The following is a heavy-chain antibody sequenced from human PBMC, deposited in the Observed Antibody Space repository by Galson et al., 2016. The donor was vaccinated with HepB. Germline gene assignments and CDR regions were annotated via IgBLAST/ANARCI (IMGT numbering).Heavy chain of an antibody. Sequence: SETLSLTCTVSGDSIRTSNYNWGWIRQPPGRGLEWIGTIHSSAIGYYNPSLRSRVTISLDRSKNQFSLKLSSVTAADTAVYYCARANYYYDSSGYSPVDYWGQGTLVTVSS. CDR1: GDSIRTSNYN. V-gene: IGHV4-39*07. J-gene: IGHJ4*02. CDR2: IHSSAIG. D-gene: IGHD3-22*01. CDR3: ARANYYYDSSGYSPVDY.